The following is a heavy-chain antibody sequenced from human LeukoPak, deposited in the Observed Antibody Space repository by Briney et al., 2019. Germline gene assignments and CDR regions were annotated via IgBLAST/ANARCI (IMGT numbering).Heavy chain of an antibody. J-gene: IGHJ4*02. Sequence: SETLSLTCAVYGGSFSGYYWSWIRQPPGKGLEWIGEINHSGSTNYNPSLKSRVTISVDTSKNQFSLKLSSVTAADTAVYYCARGRITMVRGVITHHFDYWGQGTLVTVSS. CDR3: ARGRITMVRGVITHHFDY. CDR1: GGSFSGYY. V-gene: IGHV4-34*01. CDR2: INHSGST. D-gene: IGHD3-10*01.